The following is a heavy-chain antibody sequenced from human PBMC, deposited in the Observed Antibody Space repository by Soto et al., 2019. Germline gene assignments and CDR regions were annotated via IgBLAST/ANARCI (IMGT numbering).Heavy chain of an antibody. V-gene: IGHV1-69*13. CDR3: AGHRRWELSFQH. CDR1: GGTFSSYA. CDR2: IIPIFGTA. D-gene: IGHD1-26*01. Sequence: ASVKVSCKASGGTFSSYAISWVRQAPGQGLEWMGGIIPIFGTANYAQKFQGRVTITADESTSTAYMELSSLRSEDTAVYYCAGHRRWELSFQHWGQGTLVTVSS. J-gene: IGHJ1*01.